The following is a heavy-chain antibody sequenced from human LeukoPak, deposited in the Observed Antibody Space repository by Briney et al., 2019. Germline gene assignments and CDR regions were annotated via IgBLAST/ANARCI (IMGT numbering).Heavy chain of an antibody. Sequence: VASVKVSCKASGYTFTSYGISWVRQAPGQGLEWMGWISAYNGNTNYAQKLQGRVTMTTDTSTSTAYMELRSLRSDDTAVYYCARDDLRLPWELLSNYFDYWGQGTLVTVSS. J-gene: IGHJ4*02. D-gene: IGHD1-26*01. V-gene: IGHV1-18*01. CDR1: GYTFTSYG. CDR2: ISAYNGNT. CDR3: ARDDLRLPWELLSNYFDY.